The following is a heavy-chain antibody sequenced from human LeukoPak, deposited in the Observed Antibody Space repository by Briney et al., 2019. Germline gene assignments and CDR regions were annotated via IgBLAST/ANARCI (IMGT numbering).Heavy chain of an antibody. CDR1: GFSLSTSGVG. CDR2: IYWNDDK. Sequence: SGPTLVNPTQTLTLTCTFSGFSLSTSGVGVGWIRQPPGKALEWLALIYWNDDKRYSPSLKSRLTITKDTSKNQVVLTMTNMDPVDTATYYCAHRQRYSSSWPPSFDYWGQGTLVTVSS. J-gene: IGHJ4*02. D-gene: IGHD6-13*01. V-gene: IGHV2-5*01. CDR3: AHRQRYSSSWPPSFDY.